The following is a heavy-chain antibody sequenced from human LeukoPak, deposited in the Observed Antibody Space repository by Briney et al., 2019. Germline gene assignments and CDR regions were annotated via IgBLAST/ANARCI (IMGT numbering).Heavy chain of an antibody. V-gene: IGHV6-1*01. D-gene: IGHD3-10*01. J-gene: IGHJ4*02. CDR2: TYYRSKWYN. Sequence: SQTLSLTCAISGDSVSSNSAAWNWIRQSPSRGLEWLGRTYYRSKWYNDYAVSVKSRITINPDTSKNQFSLKLSSVTAADTAVYYCARLYGSGSYYFDYWGQGTLVTVSS. CDR3: ARLYGSGSYYFDY. CDR1: GDSVSSNSAA.